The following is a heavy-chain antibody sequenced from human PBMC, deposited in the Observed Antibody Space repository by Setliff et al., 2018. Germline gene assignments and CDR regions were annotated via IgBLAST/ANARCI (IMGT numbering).Heavy chain of an antibody. D-gene: IGHD1-26*01. CDR2: IYYSGST. V-gene: IGHV4-39*07. CDR3: ASNYPKVGDYYYYYMDV. Sequence: SETLSLTCTVSGGSISSSSYYWGWIRQPPGKGLEWIGSIYYSGSTYYNPSLKSRVTISVDTSKNQFSLKLSSVTAADTAVYYCASNYPKVGDYYYYYMDVWGKGTTVTVSS. CDR1: GGSISSSSYY. J-gene: IGHJ6*03.